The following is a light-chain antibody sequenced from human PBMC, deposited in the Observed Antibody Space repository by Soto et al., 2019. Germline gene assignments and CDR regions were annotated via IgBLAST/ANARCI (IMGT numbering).Light chain of an antibody. Sequence: EIVLTQSPGTLSLSPGVRATLSCRASQSVSSSYLAWYQQKPGQAPRLLIYGASSRATGIPDRFSGRGSGTDFSLTISRLEPEDSAVYYCQQYGSSPLFTFGPGTKVDIK. V-gene: IGKV3-20*01. CDR1: QSVSSSY. J-gene: IGKJ3*01. CDR2: GAS. CDR3: QQYGSSPLFT.